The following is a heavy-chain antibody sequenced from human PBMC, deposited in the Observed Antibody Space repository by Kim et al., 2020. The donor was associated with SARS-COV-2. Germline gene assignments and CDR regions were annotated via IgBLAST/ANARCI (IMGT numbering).Heavy chain of an antibody. D-gene: IGHD2-2*01. V-gene: IGHV1-24*01. Sequence: ASVKVSCKVSGYTLTELSMHWVRQAPGKGLEWMGGFDPEDGETIYAQKFQGRVTMTEDTSTDTAYMELSSLRSEDTAVYYCATERFNCSSTSCYYYYYYGMDVWGQGTTVTVSS. J-gene: IGHJ6*02. CDR3: ATERFNCSSTSCYYYYYYGMDV. CDR1: GYTLTELS. CDR2: FDPEDGET.